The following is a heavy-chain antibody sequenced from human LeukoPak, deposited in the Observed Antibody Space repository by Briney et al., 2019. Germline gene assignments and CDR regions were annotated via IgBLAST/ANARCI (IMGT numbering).Heavy chain of an antibody. J-gene: IGHJ4*02. CDR2: IIPIFGTT. Sequence: ASVKVSCKASGGTFSSYAISWMRQAPGQGLEWMGGIIPIFGTTNYAQKFHDRVTITADESTSTAYMELRSLRSEDTAVYYCARDRRGAATGSYVFDYGAQGPLVTVPS. V-gene: IGHV1-69*13. CDR3: ARDRRGAATGSYVFDY. CDR1: GGTFSSYA. D-gene: IGHD3-9*01.